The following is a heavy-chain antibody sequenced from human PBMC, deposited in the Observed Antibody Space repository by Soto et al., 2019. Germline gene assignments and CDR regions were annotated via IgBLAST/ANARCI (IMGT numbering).Heavy chain of an antibody. CDR1: GGTFSSYA. CDR3: ARGQYCSGGSCYSLDAFDI. J-gene: IGHJ3*02. Sequence: QVQLVQSGAEVKKPGSSVKVSCKASGGTFSSYAISWVRQAPGQGLEWMGGIIPIFGTANYAQKFQGRVTITADESTSTADMELSSLRSEDTAVYYCARGQYCSGGSCYSLDAFDIWGQGTMVTVSS. CDR2: IIPIFGTA. V-gene: IGHV1-69*12. D-gene: IGHD2-15*01.